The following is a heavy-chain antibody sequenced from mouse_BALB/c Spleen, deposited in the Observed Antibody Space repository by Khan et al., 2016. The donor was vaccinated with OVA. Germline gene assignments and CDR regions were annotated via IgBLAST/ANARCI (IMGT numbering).Heavy chain of an antibody. CDR1: GFTFSSYS. J-gene: IGHJ3*01. D-gene: IGHD4-1*01. Sequence: EVQLVESGGDLVEPGGSLKLSCAASGFTFSSYSMSWVRQTPDKRLEWVATISSGGSTYYPDIVKGRFTISRDKAKNTLYLQMSSLKSEDTAMYYCASHLTGSFAYWCQGTLVAVSA. CDR2: ISSGGST. CDR3: ASHLTGSFAY. V-gene: IGHV5-6*01.